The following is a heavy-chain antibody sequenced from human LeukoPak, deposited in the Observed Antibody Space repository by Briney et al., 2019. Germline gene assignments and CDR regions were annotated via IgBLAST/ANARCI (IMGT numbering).Heavy chain of an antibody. Sequence: GGSLRLSCAASGFTFSSYAMSWVRQAPGKGLEWVSAISGSGGSTYYADSVKGRFTISRDNSKNTLYLQMNSLRAEDTAVYYCAKAVAGDQGRYYYYMDVWGKGTTVTVSS. CDR2: ISGSGGST. CDR1: GFTFSSYA. J-gene: IGHJ6*03. CDR3: AKAVAGDQGRYYYYMDV. V-gene: IGHV3-23*01. D-gene: IGHD6-19*01.